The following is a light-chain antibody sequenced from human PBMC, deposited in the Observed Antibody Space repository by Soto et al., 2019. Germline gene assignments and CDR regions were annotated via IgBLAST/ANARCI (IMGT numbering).Light chain of an antibody. Sequence: DIQLTQSPSFLSASVGDRVTITCRASQGISRYLAWYQQKPGKAPKLLIYGASTLQSGVPSRFSGSGSGTEFTVTISSLQPEDIATYYCQQLNSYPRTFGQGTKVEIK. CDR2: GAS. V-gene: IGKV1-9*01. CDR3: QQLNSYPRT. J-gene: IGKJ1*01. CDR1: QGISRY.